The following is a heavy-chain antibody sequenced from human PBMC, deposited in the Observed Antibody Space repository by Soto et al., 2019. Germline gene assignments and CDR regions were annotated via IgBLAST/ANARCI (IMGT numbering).Heavy chain of an antibody. CDR2: IYHSGDT. D-gene: IGHD6-13*01. V-gene: IGHV4-4*02. CDR1: GDSISNTNW. J-gene: IGHJ5*02. Sequence: QVQLQESGPGLVKPSGTLSLTCAVSGDSISNTNWWSWVRQPPGKGLEWIGEIYHSGDTNYNPSLKSRVILSVGKSKNQFFLKVNSVTAADTAVYYCARGERQQQRDPWGRGILVTVSS. CDR3: ARGERQQQRDP.